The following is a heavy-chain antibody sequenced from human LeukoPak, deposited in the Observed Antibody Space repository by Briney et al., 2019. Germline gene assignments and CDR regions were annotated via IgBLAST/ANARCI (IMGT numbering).Heavy chain of an antibody. CDR3: ARASVTYYYYYYMDV. Sequence: TSQTLSLTCTVSGGSISSGGYYWSWIRQPPGKGLEWIGYIYHSGSTYYNPSLKSRVTISVDRSKNQFSLKLSSVTAADTAVYYCARASVTYYYYYYMDVWGKGTTVTVSS. CDR2: IYHSGST. J-gene: IGHJ6*03. V-gene: IGHV4-30-2*01. D-gene: IGHD4-11*01. CDR1: GGSISSGGYY.